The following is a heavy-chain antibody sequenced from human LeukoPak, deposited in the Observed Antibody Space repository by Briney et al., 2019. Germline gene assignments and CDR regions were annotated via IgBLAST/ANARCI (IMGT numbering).Heavy chain of an antibody. CDR3: ARSQYYDFWSGYYLFDY. J-gene: IGHJ4*02. V-gene: IGHV1-69*06. CDR2: IIPIFGTA. CDR1: GGTFSSYA. Sequence: ASVKVSCKASGGTFSSYAISWVRQAPGQGLEGMGGIIPIFGTANYAQKFQGRVTITADKSTSTAYMELSSLRSEDTAVYYCARSQYYDFWSGYYLFDYWGQGTLVTVSS. D-gene: IGHD3-3*01.